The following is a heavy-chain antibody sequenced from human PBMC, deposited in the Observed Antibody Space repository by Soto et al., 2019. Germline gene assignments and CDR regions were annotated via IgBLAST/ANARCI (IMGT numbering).Heavy chain of an antibody. D-gene: IGHD6-13*01. V-gene: IGHV3-23*01. J-gene: IGHJ6*02. Sequence: PGGSLRLSCASSGFTFSSYAMSWVRQAPGKGLEWVSAISGSGGSTYYADSVKGRFTISRDNSKNTLYLQMNSLRAEDTAVYYCFSAGYSSSWYDYYYGMDVWGQGTTVTVSS. CDR1: GFTFSSYA. CDR2: ISGSGGST. CDR3: FSAGYSSSWYDYYYGMDV.